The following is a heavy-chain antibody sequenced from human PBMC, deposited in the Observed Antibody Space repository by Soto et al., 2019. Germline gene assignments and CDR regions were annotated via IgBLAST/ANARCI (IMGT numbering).Heavy chain of an antibody. V-gene: IGHV1-69*13. J-gene: IGHJ6*02. CDR3: ARDLRAAGRPGMDV. D-gene: IGHD6-13*01. CDR1: GGSFSSYA. Sequence: SVEVSCKASGGSFSSYAISWVLQAPGQGLEWMGGIIPIVGTGNYAQNFQGRVTITADESTSTAYMELSSLRSEDTAMYYCARDLRAAGRPGMDVWGQGTTVTVSS. CDR2: IIPIVGTG.